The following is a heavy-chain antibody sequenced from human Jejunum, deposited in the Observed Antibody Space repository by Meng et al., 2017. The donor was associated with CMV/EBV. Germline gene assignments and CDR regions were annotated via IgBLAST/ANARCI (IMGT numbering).Heavy chain of an antibody. CDR1: GISFSNSG. CDR2: IRNDGSEI. Sequence: QVQVVESGGGVVQPGGSLGLSCVTSGISFSNSGMHWVRQAPGKGLEWVVFIRNDGSEIYYVDSVKGRFTISRDNSKNTVYLQMDSLRVEDTGIYYCVKDKGRTALDYWGQGSLVTASS. J-gene: IGHJ4*02. D-gene: IGHD3-10*01. V-gene: IGHV3-30*02. CDR3: VKDKGRTALDY.